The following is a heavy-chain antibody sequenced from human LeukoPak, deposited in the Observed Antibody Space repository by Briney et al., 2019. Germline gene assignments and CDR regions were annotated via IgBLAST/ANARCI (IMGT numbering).Heavy chain of an antibody. J-gene: IGHJ3*02. D-gene: IGHD2-2*01. Sequence: GGSLRLSCAASGFTFDDYGMSWVRQAPGKGLEWVSGINWNGGSTGYADSVKGRFTISRDNAKNSLYLQMNSLRAEDTAVYYCARDLGYCSSTSCYAGGAFDIWGQGTMVTVSS. CDR3: ARDLGYCSSTSCYAGGAFDI. V-gene: IGHV3-20*04. CDR1: GFTFDDYG. CDR2: INWNGGST.